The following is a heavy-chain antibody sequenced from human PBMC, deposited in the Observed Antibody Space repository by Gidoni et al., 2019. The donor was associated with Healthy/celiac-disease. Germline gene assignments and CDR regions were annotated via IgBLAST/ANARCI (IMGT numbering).Heavy chain of an antibody. D-gene: IGHD2-15*01. J-gene: IGHJ3*02. CDR2: IKSKTDGGTT. CDR3: TTDIVVVSYTGGGGGAFDI. V-gene: IGHV3-15*01. Sequence: EVQLVESGGGLVKPGVSLRLSCAASGFTFSNAWMRWVRQAPGKGLEWVGRIKSKTDGGTTDYAAPVKGRLTISRDDSNNTLYLQMNSLKTEDTAVYYCTTDIVVVSYTGGGGGAFDIWGQGTMVTVSS. CDR1: GFTFSNAW.